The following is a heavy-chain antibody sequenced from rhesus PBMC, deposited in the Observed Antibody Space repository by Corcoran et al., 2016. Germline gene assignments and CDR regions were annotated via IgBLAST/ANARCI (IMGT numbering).Heavy chain of an antibody. CDR3: ARGKDAAAAGSSYFDY. V-gene: IGHV4S10*01. J-gene: IGHJ4*01. Sequence: QVQLQESGPGVVKPSATLSLTCAVPGGSLSACYRGRGARQPPGKGLEWIGYIYGSTTSTNYNPSLKSRVTISKDTSKNQFSLKLRSVTAADTAVYYCARGKDAAAAGSSYFDYWGQGVLVTVSS. D-gene: IGHD6-25*01. CDR1: GGSLSACYR. CDR2: IYGSTTST.